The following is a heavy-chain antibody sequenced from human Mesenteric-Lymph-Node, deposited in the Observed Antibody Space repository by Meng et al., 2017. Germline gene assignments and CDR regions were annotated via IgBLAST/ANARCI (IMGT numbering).Heavy chain of an antibody. Sequence: QVQLQQWGAGLWKPSESLSLNCEIYGGSFSVYYWNWMRQPPGKGLEWICEXDHTGSTNCNPSLKGRVTVSVDTSKKQYFLKLSSVTAADSAIYYCMIFSTGADYWAQGTLVTVSS. V-gene: IGHV4-34*01. CDR2: XDHTGST. D-gene: IGHD6-19*01. J-gene: IGHJ4*02. CDR3: MIFSTGADY. CDR1: GGSFSVYY.